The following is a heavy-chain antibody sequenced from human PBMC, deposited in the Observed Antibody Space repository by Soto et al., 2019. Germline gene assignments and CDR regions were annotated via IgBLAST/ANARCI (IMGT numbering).Heavy chain of an antibody. J-gene: IGHJ4*02. V-gene: IGHV3-33*01. CDR1: AFSFSTYG. Sequence: QVQLLESGGGVVQPGRSLRLSCTVSAFSFSTYGMHWVRQAPGKGLEWVAIVWADGATKYYADSVRGRFTISRDNSENTLYVQMNSLRAEDTAVYYCATGRPEPVSTFHLFEYWGQGTLVTVSS. D-gene: IGHD3-3*02. CDR3: ATGRPEPVSTFHLFEY. CDR2: VWADGATK.